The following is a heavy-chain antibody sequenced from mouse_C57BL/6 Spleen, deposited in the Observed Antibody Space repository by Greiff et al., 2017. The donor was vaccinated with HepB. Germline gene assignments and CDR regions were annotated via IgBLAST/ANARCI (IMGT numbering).Heavy chain of an antibody. Sequence: DVQLQESGAELVRPGSSVKMSCKTSGYTFTSYGINWVKQRPGQGLEWIGYIYIGNGYTEYNEKFKGKATLTSDTSSSTAYMQLSSLTSEDSAIYFCASSTVVARWYFDVWGTGTTVTVSS. CDR2: IYIGNGYT. CDR3: ASSTVVARWYFDV. D-gene: IGHD1-1*01. J-gene: IGHJ1*03. V-gene: IGHV1-58*01. CDR1: GYTFTSYG.